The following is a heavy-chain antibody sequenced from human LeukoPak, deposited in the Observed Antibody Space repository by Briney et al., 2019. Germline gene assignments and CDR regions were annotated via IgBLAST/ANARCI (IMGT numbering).Heavy chain of an antibody. CDR2: INSDGRNK. CDR3: AMIKEG. D-gene: IGHD3-22*01. Sequence: QPGXSLRLSCAASGFTFSNNWMHWVRQAPGKGLVWVSRINSDGRNKTYADSEKGRFTISRDNAKNTLYLQMNSLRAEDTAVYYCAMIKEGWGQGTLVTVSS. CDR1: GFTFSNNW. V-gene: IGHV3-74*01. J-gene: IGHJ4*02.